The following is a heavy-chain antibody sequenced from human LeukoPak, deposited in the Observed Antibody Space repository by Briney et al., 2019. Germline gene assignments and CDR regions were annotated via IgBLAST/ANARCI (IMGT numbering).Heavy chain of an antibody. CDR3: ATGAIVFDY. CDR1: GATVTRSY. CDR2: VGHEDGTT. D-gene: IGHD3-22*01. Sequence: GASLKASCKASGATVTRSYIHWVRHAPGQRLEWMGRVGHEDGTTIHAQKFQGRFNMTVDTATDTAYMQMSSLMSEDTAMYYCATGAIVFDYWGQGTLVTVSS. J-gene: IGHJ4*02. V-gene: IGHV1-24*01.